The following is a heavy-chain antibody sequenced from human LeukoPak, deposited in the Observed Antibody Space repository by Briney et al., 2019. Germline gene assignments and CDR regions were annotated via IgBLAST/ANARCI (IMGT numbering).Heavy chain of an antibody. CDR3: ARDVRYYDSSGYYLHWFDP. D-gene: IGHD3-22*01. Sequence: SVKVSCKASGGTFSKYTISWVRQRPGQGLEWMGGITPLFGTANYAQKFQGRVTITADESASTAYMELSSLRSEDTAVYYCARDVRYYDSSGYYLHWFDPWGQGTLVTVSS. CDR2: ITPLFGTA. V-gene: IGHV1-69*13. J-gene: IGHJ5*02. CDR1: GGTFSKYT.